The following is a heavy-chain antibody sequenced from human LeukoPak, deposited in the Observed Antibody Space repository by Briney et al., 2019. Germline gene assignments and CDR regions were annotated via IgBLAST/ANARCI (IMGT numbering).Heavy chain of an antibody. CDR2: INHSGST. CDR3: ARGRGYDFWSGPLDY. D-gene: IGHD3-3*01. V-gene: IGHV4-34*01. CDR1: GGSFSGYY. Sequence: SETLSLTCAVYGGSFSGYYWSWIRQPPGKGLEWIGEINHSGSTNYNPSLKSRVTISVGTSKNQFSLKLSSVTAADTAVYYCARGRGYDFWSGPLDYWGQGTLVTVSS. J-gene: IGHJ4*02.